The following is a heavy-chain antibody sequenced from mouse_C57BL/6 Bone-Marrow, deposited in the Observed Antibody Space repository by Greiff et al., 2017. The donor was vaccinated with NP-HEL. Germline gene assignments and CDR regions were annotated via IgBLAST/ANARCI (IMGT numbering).Heavy chain of an antibody. CDR1: GFTFSNYW. J-gene: IGHJ2*01. CDR2: IRLKSDNYAT. D-gene: IGHD3-2*02. CDR3: TRGSSGYVGNY. V-gene: IGHV6-3*01. Sequence: EVKVVESGGGLVQPGGSMKLSCVASGFTFSNYWMNWVRQSPEKGLEWVAQIRLKSDNYATHYAESVKGRFTISRDDSKSSVYLQMNNLRAEDTGIYYCTRGSSGYVGNYWGQGTTLTVSS.